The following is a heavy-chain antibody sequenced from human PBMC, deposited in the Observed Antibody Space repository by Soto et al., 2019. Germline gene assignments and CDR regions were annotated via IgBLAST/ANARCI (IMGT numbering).Heavy chain of an antibody. Sequence: GGSLRLSCAASGFTVSSNYMSWVRQAPGKGLEWVSVIYSGGSTYYADSVKGRFTISRDNSKNTLYLQMNSLRAEDTAVYYCARDGGSVHVRYYMEVSGKGTTVTVSS. J-gene: IGHJ6*03. CDR1: GFTVSSNY. D-gene: IGHD3-10*01. CDR2: IYSGGST. V-gene: IGHV3-66*01. CDR3: ARDGGSVHVRYYMEV.